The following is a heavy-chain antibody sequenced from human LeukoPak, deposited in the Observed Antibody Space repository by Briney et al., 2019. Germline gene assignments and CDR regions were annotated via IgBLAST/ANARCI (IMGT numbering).Heavy chain of an antibody. CDR3: VRVDIVGSWKPGMDV. CDR1: GVTFSTST. D-gene: IGHD2-21*01. V-gene: IGHV3-23*01. Sequence: PGGSLRLSCAASGVTFSTSTMTWVRQAPGKGLEWVSSVSGSGTTTYYADSVKGRFTISRDNSKNLLFLQMNSLTAEDTAIYYCVRVDIVGSWKPGMDVWAEGTTVTVSS. CDR2: VSGSGTTT. J-gene: IGHJ6*04.